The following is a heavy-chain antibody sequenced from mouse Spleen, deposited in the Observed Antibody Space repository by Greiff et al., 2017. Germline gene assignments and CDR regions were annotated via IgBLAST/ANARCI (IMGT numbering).Heavy chain of an antibody. J-gene: IGHJ4*01. CDR2: IYPGDGDT. CDR1: GYAFSSYW. V-gene: IGHV1-80*01. Sequence: QVQLKESGAELVKPGASVKISCKASGYAFSSYWMNWVKQRPGKGLEWIGQIYPGDGDTNYNGKFKGKATLTADKSSSTAYMQLSSLTSEDSAVYFCARYPETGYAMDYWGQGTSVTVSS. CDR3: ARYPETGYAMDY.